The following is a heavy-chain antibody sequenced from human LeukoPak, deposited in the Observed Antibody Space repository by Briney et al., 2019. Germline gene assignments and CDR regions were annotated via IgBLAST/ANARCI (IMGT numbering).Heavy chain of an antibody. CDR2: ISYDGSNK. CDR1: GLTFSSYG. V-gene: IGHV3-30*03. D-gene: IGHD2-21*02. CDR3: ARVRIGGYCGGDCYSPDY. Sequence: PGGSLRLSCAAPGLTFSSYGMHWVRQDPGKGPEGVAVISYDGSNKYYADSVKGRFTISRDNSKNTLYLQMNSLRAEDTAMYYCARVRIGGYCGGDCYSPDYWGQGTLVTVSS. J-gene: IGHJ4*02.